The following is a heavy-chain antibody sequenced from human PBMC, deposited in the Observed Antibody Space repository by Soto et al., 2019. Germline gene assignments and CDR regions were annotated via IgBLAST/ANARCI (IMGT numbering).Heavy chain of an antibody. CDR2: ISYDGSNK. Sequence: QVQLVESGGGVVQPGRSLRLSCAASGFTFSSYGMHWVRQAPGKGLEWVAVISYDGSNKYYADPVKGRFTISRDNSKNPLHLQMNSLRAEDTAVYYCAKVTYYDSPPDYGMDVWGRGSTVTVSS. V-gene: IGHV3-30*18. J-gene: IGHJ6*02. D-gene: IGHD3-22*01. CDR3: AKVTYYDSPPDYGMDV. CDR1: GFTFSSYG.